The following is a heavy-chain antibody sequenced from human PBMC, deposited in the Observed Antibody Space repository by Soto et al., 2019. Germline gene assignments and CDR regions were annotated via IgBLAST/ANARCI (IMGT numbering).Heavy chain of an antibody. CDR1: GDGVSSNSAF. V-gene: IGHV6-1*01. CDR3: AREGVSSGWYGNYYGMDV. CDR2: TYYRSKWYD. D-gene: IGHD6-19*01. Sequence: PSLSLTRAISGDGVSSNSAFSNLIRHSPSRGLEWLGRTYYRSKWYDDYAVSVKSRITINPDTSKNQFSLQLNSVTPEDTAVYYCAREGVSSGWYGNYYGMDVWGQGTRVTVSS. J-gene: IGHJ6*02.